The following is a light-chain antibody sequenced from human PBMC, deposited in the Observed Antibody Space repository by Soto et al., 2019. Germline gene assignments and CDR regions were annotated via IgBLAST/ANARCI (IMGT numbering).Light chain of an antibody. J-gene: IGLJ1*01. Sequence: QSVLTQPASVSGSPGQSITISCTGTHSDIGGYNFVSWYQQHPGKAPKLMIYEVSDRPSGVSNRFSGSKSGNTASLPISGLQAEDEADYYCSSYTSTNTYLFGTGTKGTVL. CDR3: SSYTSTNTYL. CDR2: EVS. CDR1: HSDIGGYNF. V-gene: IGLV2-14*01.